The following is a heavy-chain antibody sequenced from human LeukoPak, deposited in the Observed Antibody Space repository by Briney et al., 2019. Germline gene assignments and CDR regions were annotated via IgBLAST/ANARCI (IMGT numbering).Heavy chain of an antibody. D-gene: IGHD3-10*01. V-gene: IGHV3-48*01. CDR2: ISSSSSTI. J-gene: IGHJ3*02. CDR3: AKITLVRGVSAYGTFDI. CDR1: GFTFSSYS. Sequence: GGSLRLSCAASGFTFSSYSMNWVRQAPGKGLEWVSYISSSSSTIYYADSVKGRFTISRDNSKNTLYLQMNSLRAEDTAVYYCAKITLVRGVSAYGTFDIWGQGTMVTVSS.